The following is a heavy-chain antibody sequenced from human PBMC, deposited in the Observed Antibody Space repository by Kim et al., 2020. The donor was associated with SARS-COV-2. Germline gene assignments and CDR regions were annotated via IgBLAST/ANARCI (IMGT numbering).Heavy chain of an antibody. V-gene: IGHV3-23*01. CDR3: AKDHLSQLRGYSYGFDY. Sequence: GGSLRLSCAASGFTFSSYAMSWVRQAPGKGLEWVSAISGSGGSTYYADSVKGRFTISRDNSKNTLYLQMNSLRAEDTAVYYCAKDHLSQLRGYSYGFDYWGQGTLVTVSS. CDR1: GFTFSSYA. CDR2: ISGSGGST. J-gene: IGHJ4*02. D-gene: IGHD5-18*01.